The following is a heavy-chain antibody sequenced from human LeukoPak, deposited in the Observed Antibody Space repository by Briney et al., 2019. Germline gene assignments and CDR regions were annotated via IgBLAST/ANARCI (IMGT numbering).Heavy chain of an antibody. Sequence: SGPTLVNPTQTLTLTCTFSGPSLSTSGVGVVWIRQPPGKALEWLAIIYWNDDKRYSPSLKTRLIVTKDTSNNQVVLTMTNMDPVDAATYYCAHFKLDHFDYWGQGTLVTVSS. V-gene: IGHV2-5*01. CDR2: IYWNDDK. J-gene: IGHJ4*02. D-gene: IGHD6-13*01. CDR3: AHFKLDHFDY. CDR1: GPSLSTSGVG.